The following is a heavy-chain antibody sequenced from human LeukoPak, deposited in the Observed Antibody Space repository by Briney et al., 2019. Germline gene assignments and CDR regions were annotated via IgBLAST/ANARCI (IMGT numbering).Heavy chain of an antibody. Sequence: GSVKVSCKASGYTFTSYYMHWVRQAPGQGLEWMGIINPSGGSTSYAQKFQGRVTMTRDTSTSTVYMGLSSLRSEDTAVYYCARDQWQSPFQHWGQGTLVTVSS. J-gene: IGHJ1*01. CDR3: ARDQWQSPFQH. CDR1: GYTFTSYY. CDR2: INPSGGST. V-gene: IGHV1-46*01. D-gene: IGHD6-19*01.